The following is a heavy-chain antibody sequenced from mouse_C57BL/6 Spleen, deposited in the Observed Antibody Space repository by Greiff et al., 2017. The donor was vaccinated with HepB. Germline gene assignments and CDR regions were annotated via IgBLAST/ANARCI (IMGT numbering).Heavy chain of an antibody. V-gene: IGHV1-80*01. CDR3: AREGGTPYFDY. CDR2: IYPGDGDT. CDR1: GYAFSSYW. Sequence: VQLQQSGAELVKPGASVKISCKASGYAFSSYWMNWVKQRPGKGLEWIGQIYPGDGDTNYNGKFKGKATLTADKSSSTAYTQLSSLTSEDSAVYFCAREGGTPYFDYWGQGTTLTVSS. J-gene: IGHJ2*01. D-gene: IGHD3-3*01.